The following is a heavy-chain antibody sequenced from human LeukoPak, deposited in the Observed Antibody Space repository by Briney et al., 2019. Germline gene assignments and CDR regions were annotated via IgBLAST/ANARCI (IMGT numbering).Heavy chain of an antibody. D-gene: IGHD2-2*02. V-gene: IGHV3-23*01. Sequence: GGSLRLSCAASGFAFSSYAMTWVRQAPGKGLEWVSVISGRGDGTHYADSVKGRFSISRDNSKNTMYLQMNSLRAEDTALYYCVKGCSSPGFYTSECWGQGTLVTVYS. CDR2: ISGRGDGT. CDR1: GFAFSSYA. CDR3: VKGCSSPGFYTSEC. J-gene: IGHJ4*02.